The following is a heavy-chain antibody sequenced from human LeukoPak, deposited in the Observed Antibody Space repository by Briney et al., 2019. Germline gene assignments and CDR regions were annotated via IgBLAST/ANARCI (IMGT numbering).Heavy chain of an antibody. D-gene: IGHD4-11*01. V-gene: IGHV3-48*03. J-gene: IGHJ4*02. CDR3: ATVYGNYGPY. Sequence: GGSLRLSCAASGFTFSNYDMNWVRQAPGKGLEWVSYISRSGVNISAESVKGRFTISRDNTKNSLYLQMNSLRAEDTAVYYCATVYGNYGPYWGQGTLVTVS. CDR2: ISRSGVNI. CDR1: GFTFSNYD.